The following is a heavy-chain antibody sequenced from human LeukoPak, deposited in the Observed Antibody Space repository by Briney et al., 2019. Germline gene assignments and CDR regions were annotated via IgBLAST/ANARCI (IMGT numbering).Heavy chain of an antibody. J-gene: IGHJ6*02. CDR3: ARDEHLRVGGDGHYYGMDV. CDR2: ISYDGSNK. CDR1: GFTFSSYA. V-gene: IGHV3-30-3*01. Sequence: GGSLRLSCAASGFTFSSYAMHWVRQAPGKGLEWVAVISYDGSNKYYADSVKGRFTISRDNSKNTLYLQMNSLRAEDTAVYYCARDEHLRVGGDGHYYGMDVWGQGTTVTVSS. D-gene: IGHD2-21*02.